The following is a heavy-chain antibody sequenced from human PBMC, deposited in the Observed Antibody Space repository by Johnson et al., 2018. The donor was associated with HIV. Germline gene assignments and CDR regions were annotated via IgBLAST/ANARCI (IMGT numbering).Heavy chain of an antibody. D-gene: IGHD2-8*02. CDR1: GFTFSSYG. J-gene: IGHJ3*02. V-gene: IGHV3-NL1*01. Sequence: QVQLLESGGGVVQPGRSLRVSCAASGFTFSSYGMHWVRQAPGKGLEWVSVIQSGENTLYAESVKGRFTISRDNSKNTLHLQMNSLRAEDTAVYYCARVGRPACTGGVCSRANAFDIWGQGTMVTVSS. CDR3: ARVGRPACTGGVCSRANAFDI. CDR2: IQSGENT.